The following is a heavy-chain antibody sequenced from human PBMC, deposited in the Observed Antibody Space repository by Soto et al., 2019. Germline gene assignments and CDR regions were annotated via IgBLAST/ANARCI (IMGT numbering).Heavy chain of an antibody. CDR1: GFTFSSYA. CDR3: ARRRTTGDSFNYYYYGMDV. V-gene: IGHV3-30-3*01. J-gene: IGHJ6*02. Sequence: QVQLVESGGGVVQPGRSLRLSCAASGFTFSSYAMYWVRQAPGKGLEWVAVISYDGSNKYYADSVKGRFTISRDNSKNTLYLQMNSLRAEDTAVYYCARRRTTGDSFNYYYYGMDVWGQGTTVTVSS. D-gene: IGHD1-7*01. CDR2: ISYDGSNK.